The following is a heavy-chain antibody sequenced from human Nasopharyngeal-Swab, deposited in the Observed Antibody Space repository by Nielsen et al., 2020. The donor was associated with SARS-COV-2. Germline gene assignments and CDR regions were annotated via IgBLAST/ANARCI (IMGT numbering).Heavy chain of an antibody. D-gene: IGHD3-3*01. CDR2: INAGNGNT. V-gene: IGHV1-3*01. J-gene: IGHJ6*02. Sequence: ASVTVSCKASGYTFTSYAMHWVRQAPGQRLEWMGWINAGNGNTKYSQKFQDRVTITRDTSASTAYMELSSLRSEDTAVYYCARAVRYYDFWSGYSPGFESYYYYGMDVWGQGATVTVSS. CDR1: GYTFTSYA. CDR3: ARAVRYYDFWSGYSPGFESYYYYGMDV.